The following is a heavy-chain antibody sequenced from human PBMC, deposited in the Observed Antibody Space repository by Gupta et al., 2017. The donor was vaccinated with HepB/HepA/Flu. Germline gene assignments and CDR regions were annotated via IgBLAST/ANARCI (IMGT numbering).Heavy chain of an antibody. V-gene: IGHV3-33*01. Sequence: QVQLVESGGGVVQPGGSLRLSWAASGFTFPHYGMHWFRQAPGKGLEWVAVIFYDGSKRYYVDSVKGRFTISKDNSKNTLYLQMNSLRADDTAVYHCARDQKSWYFDLWGRGTLVTVSS. CDR1: GFTFPHYG. J-gene: IGHJ2*01. CDR2: IFYDGSKR. CDR3: ARDQKSWYFDL.